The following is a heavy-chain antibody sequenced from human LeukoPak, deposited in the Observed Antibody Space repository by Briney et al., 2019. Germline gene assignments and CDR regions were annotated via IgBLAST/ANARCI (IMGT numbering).Heavy chain of an antibody. Sequence: PGRSLRLSCAASGFTFSSYAMHWVRQAPGKGLEWVSFIRYDGSSKYHADSVKGRFTVSRDNSKNTLYLQMNSLRAEDTAMYYCAKDMSSSFDYWGQGTLVTVSS. D-gene: IGHD6-13*01. J-gene: IGHJ4*02. CDR3: AKDMSSSFDY. CDR2: IRYDGSSK. V-gene: IGHV3-30*02. CDR1: GFTFSSYA.